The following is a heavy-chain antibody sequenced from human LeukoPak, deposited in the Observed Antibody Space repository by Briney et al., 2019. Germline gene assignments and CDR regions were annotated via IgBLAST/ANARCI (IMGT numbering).Heavy chain of an antibody. J-gene: IGHJ5*02. CDR1: GFTLSSFW. CDR2: IRQDGSEK. CDR3: ARDIVIVAENWFDP. Sequence: PGGSLRLSCAASGFTLSSFWMAWVRQAPGKGLEWVANIRQDGSEKYYVDSVEGRFTISRDNAKKSLFLQMNSLRVEDTAVYYCARDIVIVAENWFDPWGQGTLVTVSS. D-gene: IGHD2/OR15-2a*01. V-gene: IGHV3-7*04.